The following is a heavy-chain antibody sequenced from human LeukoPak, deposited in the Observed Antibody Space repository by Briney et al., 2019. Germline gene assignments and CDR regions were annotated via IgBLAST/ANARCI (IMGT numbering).Heavy chain of an antibody. D-gene: IGHD6-25*01. CDR1: GFTFSNSG. Sequence: PGRSLRLSCAASGFTFSNSGMHWVRQAPGKGLEWVAVISYGGRNKYYTDSVKGRFTISRDNSKNTVYLQMNSLRAEDTAVYYCAKDHSIAAAGYYFDYRGQGTLVTVSS. V-gene: IGHV3-30*18. CDR3: AKDHSIAAAGYYFDY. J-gene: IGHJ4*02. CDR2: ISYGGRNK.